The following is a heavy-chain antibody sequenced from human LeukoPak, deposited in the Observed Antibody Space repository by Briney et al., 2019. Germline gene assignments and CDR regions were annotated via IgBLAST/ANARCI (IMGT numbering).Heavy chain of an antibody. CDR3: AGYQLLSPSSGWFDP. Sequence: SETLSLTCTVSGGSISSYYRSWIRQPPGKGLEWIGYIYYSGSTNYNPSLKSRVTISVDTSKNQFSLKLSSVTAADTAVYYCAGYQLLSPSSGWFDPWGQGTLVTVSP. CDR2: IYYSGST. CDR1: GGSISSYY. J-gene: IGHJ5*02. D-gene: IGHD2-2*01. V-gene: IGHV4-59*12.